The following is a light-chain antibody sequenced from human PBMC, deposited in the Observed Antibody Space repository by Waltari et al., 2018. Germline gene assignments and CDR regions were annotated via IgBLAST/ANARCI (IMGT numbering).Light chain of an antibody. CDR1: TRDVGAYTY. V-gene: IGLV2-14*03. Sequence: QSALTQPASVSGSPGQSITISCTGTTRDVGAYTYISWYQQHPGKVPTVMIFDVSKRPAGVSNRFSGSKSGNTASLTISGLQAEDEADYYCTSYTSRNTLVFGSGTKVTVL. CDR2: DVS. J-gene: IGLJ1*01. CDR3: TSYTSRNTLV.